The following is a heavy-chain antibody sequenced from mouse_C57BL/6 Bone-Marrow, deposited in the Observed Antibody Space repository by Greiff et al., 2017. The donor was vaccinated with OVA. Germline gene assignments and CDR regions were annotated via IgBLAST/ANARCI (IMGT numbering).Heavy chain of an antibody. D-gene: IGHD1-1*01. CDR2: IYPGDGDT. Sequence: VQLVESGPELVKPGASVKISCKASGYAFSSSWMNWVKQRPGQGLEWIGRIYPGDGDTNYNGKFKGKATLTADKSSSTAYMQLSSLTSEDSAVYFCARCLYGSSDEDAVDYWGQGTSVTVSS. CDR1: GYAFSSSW. V-gene: IGHV1-82*01. J-gene: IGHJ4*01. CDR3: ARCLYGSSDEDAVDY.